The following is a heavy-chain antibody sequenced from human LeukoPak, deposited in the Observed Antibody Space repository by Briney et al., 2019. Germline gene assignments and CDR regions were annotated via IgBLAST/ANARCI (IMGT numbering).Heavy chain of an antibody. CDR3: AFHYYDSSGYYRDY. V-gene: IGHV4-61*02. Sequence: PSQTLYLTCTVSGGSISSGSYYWSWIRQPAGKGLEWIGRIYTSGSTNCNPSLKSRVTISVDTSKNQFSLKLSSVTAADTAVYYCAFHYYDSSGYYRDYWGQGTLVTVSS. CDR1: GGSISSGSYY. CDR2: IYTSGST. J-gene: IGHJ4*02. D-gene: IGHD3-22*01.